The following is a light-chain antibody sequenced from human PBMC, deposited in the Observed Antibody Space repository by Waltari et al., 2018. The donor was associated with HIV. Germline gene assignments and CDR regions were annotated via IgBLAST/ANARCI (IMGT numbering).Light chain of an antibody. J-gene: IGKJ3*01. CDR3: MQALQTPFT. CDR1: QSLLHSNGNKY. Sequence: DIVMTQSPLSLPVTPGEPASISCTSSQSLLHSNGNKYLAWYVQKPGQSPQLLIYLGSNRASGVPDRFSGSGSGTDFTLKISRVEAKDVGVYFCMQALQTPFTFGPGTKLHMK. CDR2: LGS. V-gene: IGKV2-28*01.